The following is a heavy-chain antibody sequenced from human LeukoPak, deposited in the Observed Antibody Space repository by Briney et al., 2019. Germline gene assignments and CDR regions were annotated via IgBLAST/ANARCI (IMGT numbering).Heavy chain of an antibody. CDR2: ISGSSGTI. CDR1: CG. Sequence: CGMNWVRQAPGKGREWGSYISGSSGTIYYADSVKGRFTISRDNAKNSLYLQMNSLRAEDTAVYYCARRSEFGVLYYMDIWGKGTTVTVSS. V-gene: IGHV3-48*01. J-gene: IGHJ6*03. D-gene: IGHD3-16*01. CDR3: ARRSEFGVLYYMDI.